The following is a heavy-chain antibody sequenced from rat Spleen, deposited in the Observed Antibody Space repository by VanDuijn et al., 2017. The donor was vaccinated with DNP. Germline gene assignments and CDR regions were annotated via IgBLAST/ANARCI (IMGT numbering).Heavy chain of an antibody. Sequence: QVQLRQSGAEPAKPGSAVKISCKASGYTFTTYYISWTKQTTGQGLEYIGYINTGSGATNYNEKFKGKATLTADKSSSTAFMHLSSLTPDDSAVYYCARRRLPYWYFDFWGPGTMVTVSS. CDR1: GYTFTTYY. CDR2: INTGSGAT. V-gene: IGHV1-43*01. CDR3: ARRRLPYWYFDF. J-gene: IGHJ1*01. D-gene: IGHD1-4*01.